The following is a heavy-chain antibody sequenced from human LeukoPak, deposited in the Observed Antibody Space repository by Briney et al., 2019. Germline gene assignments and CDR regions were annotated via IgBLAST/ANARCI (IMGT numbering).Heavy chain of an antibody. CDR3: ARDKVRTFDY. Sequence: GGSLRLSCATSGFTFRDYSMGWIRQAPGKGLEWLSYIKGGGSNIYYADSVKGRFAISRDNSKNALYLQMSSLRAEDTAVYYCARDKVRTFDYWGQGTLVTVSS. CDR2: IKGGGSNI. V-gene: IGHV3-11*01. CDR1: GFTFRDYS. J-gene: IGHJ4*02.